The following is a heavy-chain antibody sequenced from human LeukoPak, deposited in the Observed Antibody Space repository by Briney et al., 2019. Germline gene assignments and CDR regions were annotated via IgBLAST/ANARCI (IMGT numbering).Heavy chain of an antibody. V-gene: IGHV3-30*18. CDR1: GFTFSSYG. CDR3: AKDERWRRSDFHGGFDY. J-gene: IGHJ4*02. Sequence: GGSLRLSCAASGFTFSSYGMHWVRQAPGKGLEWVAVISYDGSNKYYADSVKGRFTISRDNSKNTLYLQMNSLRAEDTAVYYCAKDERWRRSDFHGGFDYWGQGALVTVSS. CDR2: ISYDGSNK. D-gene: IGHD2-21*02.